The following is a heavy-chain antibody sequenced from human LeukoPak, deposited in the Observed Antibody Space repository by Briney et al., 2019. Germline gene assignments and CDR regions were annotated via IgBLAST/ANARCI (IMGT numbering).Heavy chain of an antibody. J-gene: IGHJ4*02. Sequence: ASVKVSCKASGGTFSSYAISWVRQAPGQGLEWMGGIIPIFGTANYAQKFQGRVTITTVESTSTAYMELSSLRSEDTAVYYCARMGDGYNQYYFDYWGQGTLVTVSS. CDR2: IIPIFGTA. V-gene: IGHV1-69*05. CDR3: ARMGDGYNQYYFDY. CDR1: GGTFSSYA. D-gene: IGHD5-24*01.